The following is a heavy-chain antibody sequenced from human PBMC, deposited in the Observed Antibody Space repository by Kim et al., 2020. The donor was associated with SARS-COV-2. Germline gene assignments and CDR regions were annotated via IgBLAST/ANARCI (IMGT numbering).Heavy chain of an antibody. V-gene: IGHV3-33*01. J-gene: IGHJ4*01. Sequence: GGSLRLSCAASGFTFSSYGMHWVRQAPGKGLEWVAVIWYDGSNKFYADSAKGRFTISRDNSKNTLYLQMNSLRAEDTAVYYGARDSYSDSSGYQFFDYWG. CDR1: GFTFSSYG. D-gene: IGHD3-22*01. CDR2: IWYDGSNK. CDR3: ARDSYSDSSGYQFFDY.